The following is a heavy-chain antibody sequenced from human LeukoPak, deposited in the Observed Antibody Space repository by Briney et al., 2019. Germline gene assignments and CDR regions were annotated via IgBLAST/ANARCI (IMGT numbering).Heavy chain of an antibody. J-gene: IGHJ3*02. CDR1: GFSLSGSA. Sequence: QTGGSLKLSCAASGFSLSGSAMHWARQASGKGLEWVGRIRSKGNNYATTYGASVKGRFTIARDDAKNTAYLEMNSLKTEDTAVYYCIRNHYDSGFAFDIWGQGTMVTVAS. CDR2: IRSKGNNYAT. V-gene: IGHV3-73*01. CDR3: IRNHYDSGFAFDI. D-gene: IGHD3-22*01.